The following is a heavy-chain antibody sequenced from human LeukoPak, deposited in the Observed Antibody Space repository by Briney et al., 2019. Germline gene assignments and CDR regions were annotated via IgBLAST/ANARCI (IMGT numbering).Heavy chain of an antibody. V-gene: IGHV4-30-2*01. J-gene: IGHJ6*02. D-gene: IGHD4-17*01. CDR2: IYHSGTT. Sequence: SQTLSLTCTVSGGSISSGGYYWNWIRQPPGEGLEWIGYIYHSGTTHYNPSLKSRVTISVDTSKNQFSLKLSSVTAADTAVYYCAREWGEHYGDQVYYYYGMDVWGQGTTVTVSS. CDR3: AREWGEHYGDQVYYYYGMDV. CDR1: GGSISSGGYY.